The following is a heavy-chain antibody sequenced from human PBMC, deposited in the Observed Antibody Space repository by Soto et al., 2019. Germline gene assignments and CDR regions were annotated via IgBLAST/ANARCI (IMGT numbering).Heavy chain of an antibody. CDR3: ASTYSGYDSFWGAFDI. Sequence: QVQLQQWGAGLLKPSETLSLTCAVYGGSFSGYYWSWIRQPPGKGLEWIGEINHSGSTNYNPSLKSRVNISVETSKNQFSLKLSSVTAADTAVYYCASTYSGYDSFWGAFDIWGQGTMVTVSS. CDR1: GGSFSGYY. J-gene: IGHJ3*02. V-gene: IGHV4-34*01. D-gene: IGHD5-12*01. CDR2: INHSGST.